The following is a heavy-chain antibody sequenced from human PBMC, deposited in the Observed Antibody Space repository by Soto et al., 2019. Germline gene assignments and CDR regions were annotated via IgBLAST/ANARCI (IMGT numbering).Heavy chain of an antibody. D-gene: IGHD3-3*01. V-gene: IGHV3-23*01. CDR2: ISGSGGST. Sequence: GGSLRLSCAASGFTFSSYAMSWVRQAPGKGLEWVSAISGSGGSTYYADSVKGRFTISRDNSKNTMYLQMNSLRAEDRAVYYGAKDFWSGYYLKNGDAFDIWGQGTMVTVSS. CDR3: AKDFWSGYYLKNGDAFDI. J-gene: IGHJ3*02. CDR1: GFTFSSYA.